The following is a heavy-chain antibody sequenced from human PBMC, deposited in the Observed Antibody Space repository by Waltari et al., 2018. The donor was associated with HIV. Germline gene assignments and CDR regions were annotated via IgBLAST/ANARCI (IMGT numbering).Heavy chain of an antibody. CDR1: GYSFTTYW. J-gene: IGHJ4*02. V-gene: IGHV5-51*03. Sequence: EVQLVQSGAQVKKPGESLKISCKASGYSFTTYWIGWVRQLPGKDLEGMGFIYPCDSDTRYSPSFQGQFTISADKSISTAYLQWSSLQASDTAMYYFTKGMYANEDYFGYWGQGTLVTVSS. CDR2: IYPCDSDT. D-gene: IGHD2-8*01. CDR3: TKGMYANEDYFGY.